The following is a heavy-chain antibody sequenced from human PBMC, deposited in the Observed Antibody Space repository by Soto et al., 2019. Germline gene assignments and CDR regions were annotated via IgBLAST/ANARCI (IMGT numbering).Heavy chain of an antibody. CDR1: GGTLTRHA. Sequence: QVQLVQSGAEVKKPGSSVKVSCKASGGTLTRHAISWVRQAPGLGLEWMGVIIPMFGRTYYAQRFEGRVTVTADESTNTVYMELSSLTSEDTAMYYCGRDSYDSSGSVIYGMDVWGQGTTVTVS. J-gene: IGHJ6*02. D-gene: IGHD3-22*01. V-gene: IGHV1-69*01. CDR3: GRDSYDSSGSVIYGMDV. CDR2: IIPMFGRT.